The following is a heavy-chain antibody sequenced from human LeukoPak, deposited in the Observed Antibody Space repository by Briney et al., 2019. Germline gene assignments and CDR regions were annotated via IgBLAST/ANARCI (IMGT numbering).Heavy chain of an antibody. CDR3: ATRGWLVRGVDY. Sequence: GGSLRLSCAASGFTFSSYAMSWVCQAPGKGLEWVSAISGSGGSTYYADSVKGRFTISRDNSKNTLYLQMNSLRAEDTAVYYCATRGWLVRGVDYWGQGTLVTVSS. D-gene: IGHD6-19*01. CDR2: ISGSGGST. J-gene: IGHJ4*02. CDR1: GFTFSSYA. V-gene: IGHV3-23*01.